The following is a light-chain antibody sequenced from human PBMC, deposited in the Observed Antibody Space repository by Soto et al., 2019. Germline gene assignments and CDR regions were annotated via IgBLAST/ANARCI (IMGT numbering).Light chain of an antibody. Sequence: DIPMTQSPSSLSASVGDRVTITCRASQSISSYLNWYQQKPGKAPKLLIYAASSLQSGVPSRFSGSGSGTDFTLTISSLQPEDFVTYYCQQSYSTLYTFGQGTKLEIK. CDR3: QQSYSTLYT. V-gene: IGKV1-39*01. CDR2: AAS. CDR1: QSISSY. J-gene: IGKJ2*01.